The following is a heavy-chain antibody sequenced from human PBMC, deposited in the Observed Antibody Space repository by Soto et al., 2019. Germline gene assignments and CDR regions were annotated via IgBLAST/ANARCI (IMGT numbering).Heavy chain of an antibody. CDR2: ITVGDVT. D-gene: IGHD4-4*01. CDR1: GFSVSNYH. J-gene: IGHJ4*02. CDR3: AGGRDYSKGGDH. V-gene: IGHV3-66*01. Sequence: EVQLVDSGGGLVQPGGSLRLSCAASGFSVSNYHMNWVRQAPGKGQEWVSIITVGDVTYYADSVKGRFTISRDISRNTVYLQMNSLRGDDTAVYYCAGGRDYSKGGDHWGQGTLVIVSS.